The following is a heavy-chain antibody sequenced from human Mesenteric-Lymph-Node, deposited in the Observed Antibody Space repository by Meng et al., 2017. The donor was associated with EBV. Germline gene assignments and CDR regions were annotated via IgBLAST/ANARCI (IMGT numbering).Heavy chain of an antibody. V-gene: IGHV4-34*01. Sequence: QVPLQRWGAGLLKPSEPLSLTCAVYGGTFSGYYWSWIRQPPGKGLEWIGEINHSGSTNYNPSLKSRVTISVDTSKNQFSLKLSSVTAADTAVYYCARRGKVGAGYWGQGTLVTVSS. D-gene: IGHD1-26*01. CDR1: GGTFSGYY. CDR2: INHSGST. CDR3: ARRGKVGAGY. J-gene: IGHJ4*02.